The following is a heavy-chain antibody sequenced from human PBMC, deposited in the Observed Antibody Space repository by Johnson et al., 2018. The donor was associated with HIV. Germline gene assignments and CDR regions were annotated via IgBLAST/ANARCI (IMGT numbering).Heavy chain of an antibody. J-gene: IGHJ3*01. CDR3: AKDDNLGVWYSDAFDV. CDR2: IYSGGSK. D-gene: IGHD6-19*01. Sequence: MMLVESGGGLVKPGGSLRLSCAASGFTFSNAWMNWVRQAPGKGLEWVSVIYSGGSKYYADSVKGRFTMSRDNSKNTLYLHMKSLRPEDTSIYYCAKDDNLGVWYSDAFDVWGQGTVVTVSS. CDR1: GFTFSNAW. V-gene: IGHV3-66*02.